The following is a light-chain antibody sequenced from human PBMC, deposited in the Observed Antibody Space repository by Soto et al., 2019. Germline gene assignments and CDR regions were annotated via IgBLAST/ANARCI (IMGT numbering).Light chain of an antibody. CDR2: KAS. CDR3: QQYNSDSRT. V-gene: IGKV1-5*03. Sequence: DIQMTQSPSTLSASVGDRVTITCRASQSISAWLAWYQQKPGKAPKLLLYKASTLESGVPSRFSGSGSGTEFTLTISSLQPDEFATYYCQQYNSDSRTFGQGPRWKS. J-gene: IGKJ1*01. CDR1: QSISAW.